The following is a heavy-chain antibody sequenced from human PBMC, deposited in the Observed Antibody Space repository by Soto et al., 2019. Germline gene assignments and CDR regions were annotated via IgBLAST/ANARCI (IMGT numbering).Heavy chain of an antibody. J-gene: IGHJ4*02. CDR2: INPDNGGT. Sequence: QVPLVQSGAEVKKPWASVKVSCRSSGYTFTGHYIYCVRQAPGQGLEWMGWINPDNGGTSYAQKFQGRVTMTTDTSITTAYRELSRLRSDDTAVYYCAREVGKVGYSSSSCDYWGQGSLVTVST. CDR1: GYTFTGHY. D-gene: IGHD6-6*01. V-gene: IGHV1-2*02. CDR3: AREVGKVGYSSSSCDY.